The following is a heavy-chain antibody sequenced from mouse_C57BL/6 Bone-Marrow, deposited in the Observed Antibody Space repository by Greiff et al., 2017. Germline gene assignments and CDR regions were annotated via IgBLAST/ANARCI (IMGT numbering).Heavy chain of an antibody. J-gene: IGHJ1*03. Sequence: EVKVEESGAELVRPGASVKLSCTASGFNIKDDYMHWVKQRPEQGLEWIGWIDPENGDTEYASKFQGKASITADTSSNTAYLQLSSLTSEDTAVYYCTTEGWYFDVWGTGTTVTVSS. V-gene: IGHV14-4*01. CDR3: TTEGWYFDV. CDR2: IDPENGDT. CDR1: GFNIKDDY.